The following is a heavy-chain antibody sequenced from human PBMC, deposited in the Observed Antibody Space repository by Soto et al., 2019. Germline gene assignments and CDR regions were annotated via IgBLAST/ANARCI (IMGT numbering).Heavy chain of an antibody. CDR2: ISYDGSNK. Sequence: PGGSLRLSCAASGFTFSSYGMHWARQAPGKGLEWVAIISYDGSNKYYADSVKGRFTISRDNSKYTLYLQMNSLRAEDTSVYYCAKEGGLSGSYYISSSYYFDYWGQGTLVTVSS. CDR3: AKEGGLSGSYYISSSYYFDY. V-gene: IGHV3-30*18. D-gene: IGHD1-26*01. CDR1: GFTFSSYG. J-gene: IGHJ4*02.